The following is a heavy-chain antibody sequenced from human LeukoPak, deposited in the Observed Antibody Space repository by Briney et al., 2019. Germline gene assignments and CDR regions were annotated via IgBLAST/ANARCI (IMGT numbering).Heavy chain of an antibody. J-gene: IGHJ4*02. CDR2: ISAYNGNT. CDR1: GYTFTSYG. CDR3: ARDLGTYGDYDY. D-gene: IGHD4-17*01. Sequence: AAVKVSCKASGYTFTSYGISCVRQAPGQGLEWMGWISAYNGNTNYAQKLQGRVTMTTDTSTSTAYMELRSLRSDDTAVYYCARDLGTYGDYDYWGQGTLVTVSS. V-gene: IGHV1-18*01.